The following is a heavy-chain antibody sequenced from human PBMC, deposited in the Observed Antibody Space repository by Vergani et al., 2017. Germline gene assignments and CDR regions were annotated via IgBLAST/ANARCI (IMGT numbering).Heavy chain of an antibody. D-gene: IGHD3-10*01. Sequence: QVQLQESGPGLVTPSQTLSLTCSVSGGSFSSDNVYWTWIRQPAGKGLEWIGRIYTSGSTEYNPSLKSRVTISIDTSKNQFSLNLSSVTAADTAVYSCARAQYYNWFDPWGQGRMVTVSS. V-gene: IGHV4-61*02. J-gene: IGHJ5*02. CDR2: IYTSGST. CDR1: GGSFSSDNVY. CDR3: ARAQYYNWFDP.